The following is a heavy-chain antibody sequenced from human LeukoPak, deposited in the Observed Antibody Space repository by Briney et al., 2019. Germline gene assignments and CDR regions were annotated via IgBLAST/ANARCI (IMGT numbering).Heavy chain of an antibody. CDR1: GFTFSDYY. Sequence: PGGSLRLSCAASGFTFSDYYMSWIRQAPGKGLEWVSYISSSGSTIYYADSVKGRFTISRDNAKNSLYLQMNSLRAEDTAVYYCAKPHETYYYASNDYNSTYFDYWGQGTLVTVSS. D-gene: IGHD3-22*01. V-gene: IGHV3-11*04. CDR3: AKPHETYYYASNDYNSTYFDY. CDR2: ISSSGSTI. J-gene: IGHJ4*02.